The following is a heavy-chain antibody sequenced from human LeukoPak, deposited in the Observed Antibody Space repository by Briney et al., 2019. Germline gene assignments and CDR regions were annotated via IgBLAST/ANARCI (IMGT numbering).Heavy chain of an antibody. CDR3: ARSLAAAGTKTYYYYYYMDV. Sequence: SVKVSCKASGGTFSSYAISWARQAPGQGLEWMGGIIPIFGTAIYAQKFQGRVTITTDESTSTAYMELSSLRSEDTAVYYCARSLAAAGTKTYYYYYYMDVWGKGTTVTVSS. CDR1: GGTFSSYA. J-gene: IGHJ6*03. CDR2: IIPIFGTA. V-gene: IGHV1-69*05. D-gene: IGHD6-13*01.